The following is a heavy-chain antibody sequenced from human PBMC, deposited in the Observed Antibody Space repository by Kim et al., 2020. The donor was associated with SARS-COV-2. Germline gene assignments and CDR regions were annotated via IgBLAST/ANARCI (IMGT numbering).Heavy chain of an antibody. CDR3: AKDQRDCSSTSCYGWYYFDY. CDR1: GFTFSSYA. CDR2: ISGSGGST. Sequence: GGSLRLSCAASGFTFSSYAMSWVRQAPGKGLEWVSAISGSGGSTYYADSVKGRFTISRDNSKNTLYLQMNSLRAEDTAVYYCAKDQRDCSSTSCYGWYYFDYWGQGTLVTVSS. J-gene: IGHJ4*02. D-gene: IGHD2-2*01. V-gene: IGHV3-23*01.